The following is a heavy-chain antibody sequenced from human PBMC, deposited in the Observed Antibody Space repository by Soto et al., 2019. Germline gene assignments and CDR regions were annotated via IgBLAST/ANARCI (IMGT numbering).Heavy chain of an antibody. J-gene: IGHJ6*03. CDR2: SNSDGSVS. D-gene: IGHD2-15*01. CDR1: GFTFSNYW. Sequence: EVKLVESGGGLVQPGGSLRLSCAASGFTFSNYWMYWVRQAPGQGLVWVSRSNSDGSVSRYADSVKGRLTISRDNVKNTLYLQMNSLRVEDTAVYYCARGDCVGGSCYSLAGSFYYYMDVWGKGTTVT. CDR3: ARGDCVGGSCYSLAGSFYYYMDV. V-gene: IGHV3-74*01.